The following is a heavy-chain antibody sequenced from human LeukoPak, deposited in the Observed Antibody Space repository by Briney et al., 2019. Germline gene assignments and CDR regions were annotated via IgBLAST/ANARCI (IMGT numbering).Heavy chain of an antibody. V-gene: IGHV1-69*04. Sequence: ASVKVSSKASGGTFSSYAISWVRQAPGQGLEWMGRIIPILGIANYAQKFQGRVTITADKSTSTAYMELSSLRSEDTAVYYCARGSSINNWFDPWGQGTLVTVSS. D-gene: IGHD6-6*01. CDR3: ARGSSINNWFDP. CDR1: GGTFSSYA. CDR2: IIPILGIA. J-gene: IGHJ5*02.